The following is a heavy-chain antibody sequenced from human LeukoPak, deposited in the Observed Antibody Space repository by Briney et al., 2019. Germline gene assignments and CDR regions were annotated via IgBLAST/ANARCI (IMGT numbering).Heavy chain of an antibody. J-gene: IGHJ5*02. Sequence: GESLKISCKGSGYSFTNYWIGWVRQLPGKGLEWMGIIYPGDSDTRYSPSFQGQVTISADKSISTAYLQWSSLKASDTAMYYCARRNTMVRGVTFNWFDPWGQGTLVTVSS. CDR1: GYSFTNYW. CDR3: ARRNTMVRGVTFNWFDP. V-gene: IGHV5-51*01. D-gene: IGHD3-10*01. CDR2: IYPGDSDT.